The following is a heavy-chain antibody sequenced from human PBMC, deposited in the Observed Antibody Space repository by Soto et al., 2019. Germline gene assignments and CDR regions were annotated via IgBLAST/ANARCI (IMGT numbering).Heavy chain of an antibody. D-gene: IGHD6-13*01. CDR1: GFTFSSYG. CDR2: ISYDGSDK. V-gene: IGHV3-30*03. J-gene: IGHJ4*02. Sequence: QVQLVESGGGVVQPGRSLRLSCAASGFTFSSYGMHWVRQAPGKGLEWVALISYDGSDKYYADSVKGRFTISIDNSKNPLYLQMNSLSVEDTAVYYCGAGKYFSDSWGEGTLVTVSS. CDR3: GAGKYFSDS.